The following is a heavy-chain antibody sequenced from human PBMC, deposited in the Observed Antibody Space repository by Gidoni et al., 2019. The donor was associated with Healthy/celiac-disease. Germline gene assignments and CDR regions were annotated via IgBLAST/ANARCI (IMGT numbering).Heavy chain of an antibody. V-gene: IGHV3-73*01. CDR2: IRSKANSYAT. J-gene: IGHJ4*02. Sequence: EVQLVESGGGLVQPGGSLKLSCAASGFPFSGTAMHWVRQASGKGLEWVGRIRSKANSYATAYAASVKGRFTISRDDSKNTAYLQMNSLKTEDTAVYYCTRPGEEWGQGTLVTVSS. CDR1: GFPFSGTA. CDR3: TRPGEE.